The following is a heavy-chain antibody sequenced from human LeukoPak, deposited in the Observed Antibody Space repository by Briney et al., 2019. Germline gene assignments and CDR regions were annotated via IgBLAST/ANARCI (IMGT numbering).Heavy chain of an antibody. Sequence: KSSETLSLTCAVYGGSFSGYYCRWIRQPPGKGLEWIGEINHSGSTNYDPSLKSRVTISVDTSKNQFSLKLSSVTAADTAVYYCARGGTPPLRYFDWSPFDYWGQGTLVTVSS. D-gene: IGHD3-9*01. CDR3: ARGGTPPLRYFDWSPFDY. CDR1: GGSFSGYY. CDR2: INHSGST. V-gene: IGHV4-34*01. J-gene: IGHJ4*02.